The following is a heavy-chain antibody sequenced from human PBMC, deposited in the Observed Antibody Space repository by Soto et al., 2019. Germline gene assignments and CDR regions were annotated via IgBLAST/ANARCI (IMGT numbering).Heavy chain of an antibody. Sequence: PGGSLRLPCAASGVTFTTYAMSWVRQAPGKGLEWVSGLTGSGGTTFYSDSVKGRFTISRDNSNNTLYLEMNSLTAEDTAIYYCAKQRADFGSGSDTFYFDYWGPGTLVTVSS. CDR3: AKQRADFGSGSDTFYFDY. CDR2: LTGSGGTT. J-gene: IGHJ4*02. V-gene: IGHV3-23*01. CDR1: GVTFTTYA. D-gene: IGHD3-10*01.